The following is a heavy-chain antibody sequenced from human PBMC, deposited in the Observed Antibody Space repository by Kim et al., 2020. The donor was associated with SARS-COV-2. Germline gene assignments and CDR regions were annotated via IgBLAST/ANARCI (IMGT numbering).Heavy chain of an antibody. CDR1: GDSVSSNSIA. CDR2: TYYRSKWYN. CDR3: ARVPSYSTNWYRFDY. V-gene: IGHV6-1*01. J-gene: IGHJ4*02. Sequence: SQTLSLSCAISGDSVSSNSIAWNWIRQSPSRGLEWLGRTYYRSKWYNDYALSVKSRITINPDTSKNQFSLQLNSVTPEDTAVYYCARVPSYSTNWYRFDYWGQGTLVIVSS. D-gene: IGHD6-13*01.